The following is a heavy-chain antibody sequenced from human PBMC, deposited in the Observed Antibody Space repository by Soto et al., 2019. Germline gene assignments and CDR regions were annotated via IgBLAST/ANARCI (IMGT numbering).Heavy chain of an antibody. CDR1: GGTFSSYA. Sequence: SVKVSCKASGGTFSSYAISWVRQAPGQGLEWMGGIIPIFGTANYAPKFQGRVTNTADESTSTAYMELSSLRSEDTAVYYCARAVRRYCSGGSCYDYWGQGTLVTVSS. J-gene: IGHJ4*02. D-gene: IGHD2-15*01. V-gene: IGHV1-69*13. CDR2: IIPIFGTA. CDR3: ARAVRRYCSGGSCYDY.